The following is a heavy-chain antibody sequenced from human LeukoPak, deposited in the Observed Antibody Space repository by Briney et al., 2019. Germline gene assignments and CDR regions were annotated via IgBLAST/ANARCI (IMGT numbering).Heavy chain of an antibody. Sequence: PSETLSLTCTVSGGSISSYYWSWIRQPPGKGLEWIGYIYYSGSTNYNPSLKSRVTISVDTFKNQFSLKLSSVTAADTAVYYCARAGGSLDGRGVMDPWGQGTLVTVSS. CDR1: GGSISSYY. D-gene: IGHD1-26*01. CDR2: IYYSGST. J-gene: IGHJ5*02. CDR3: ARAGGSLDGRGVMDP. V-gene: IGHV4-59*01.